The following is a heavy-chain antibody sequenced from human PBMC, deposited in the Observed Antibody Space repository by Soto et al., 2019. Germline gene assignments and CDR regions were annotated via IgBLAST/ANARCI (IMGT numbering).Heavy chain of an antibody. CDR3: ATLWQQENTNWFDP. D-gene: IGHD6-13*01. CDR2: IYYSGST. J-gene: IGHJ5*02. V-gene: IGHV4-39*01. CDR1: GGSISSSSYY. Sequence: QLQLQESGPGLVKPSETLSLTCTVSGGSISSSSYYWGWIRQPPGKGLEWIGSIYYSGSTYYNPSLKSRVTISVDTSKNQFSLKLSSVTAADPAVYYCATLWQQENTNWFDPWGQGTLVTVSS.